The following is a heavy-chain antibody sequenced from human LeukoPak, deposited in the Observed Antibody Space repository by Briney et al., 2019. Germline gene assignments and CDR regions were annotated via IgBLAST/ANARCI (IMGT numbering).Heavy chain of an antibody. D-gene: IGHD6-13*01. CDR3: ARTPYSSSWYEFDY. CDR1: GGSISSSSYY. CDR2: IYYSGST. J-gene: IGHJ4*02. Sequence: PLETLSLTCTVSGGSISSSSYYWGWIRQPPGKGLEWIGSIYYSGSTYYNPSLKSRVTISVDTSKNQFSLKLSSVTAADTAVYYCARTPYSSSWYEFDYWGQGTLVTVSS. V-gene: IGHV4-39*01.